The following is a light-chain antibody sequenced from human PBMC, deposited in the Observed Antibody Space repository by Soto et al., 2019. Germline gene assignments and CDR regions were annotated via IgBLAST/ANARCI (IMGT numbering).Light chain of an antibody. J-gene: IGLJ2*01. CDR2: YDS. Sequence: SYELTQPPSVSVAPGQTARVPCGGNNIGSKSVHWYQRKPGQAHVLVIYYDSDRPSGIPERFSGSNSGNTATLTISRVEAGDEADYYCQVWDNNSDHVVFGGGTKLTVL. CDR1: NIGSKS. V-gene: IGLV3-21*04. CDR3: QVWDNNSDHVV.